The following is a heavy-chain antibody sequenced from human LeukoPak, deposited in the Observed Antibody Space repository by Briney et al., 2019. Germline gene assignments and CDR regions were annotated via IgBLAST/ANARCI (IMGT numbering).Heavy chain of an antibody. D-gene: IGHD6-19*01. Sequence: PSETLSLTCTVSGYSISSGYYWGWIRQPPGKGLEWIGSIYHSGSTYYNPSLKSRVTISVDTSKNQFSLKLSSVTAADTAVYYCARDWFSGIAVAGTGGYWGQGTLVTVSS. CDR2: IYHSGST. J-gene: IGHJ4*02. V-gene: IGHV4-38-2*02. CDR1: GYSISSGYY. CDR3: ARDWFSGIAVAGTGGY.